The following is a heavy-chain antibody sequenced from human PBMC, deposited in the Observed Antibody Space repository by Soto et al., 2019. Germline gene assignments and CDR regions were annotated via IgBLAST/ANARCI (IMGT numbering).Heavy chain of an antibody. CDR2: ISASGDNA. Sequence: GGSLRLSCTASGFIFSSYAMSWVRQAPGKGLEWVSAISASGDNAYYADSVKGRFTISRDRSKSLYLQMKSLRAEDTAIYYCAKFFVAGTRGYFDSWGQGILLTVSS. CDR1: GFIFSSYA. CDR3: AKFFVAGTRGYFDS. V-gene: IGHV3-23*01. D-gene: IGHD6-19*01. J-gene: IGHJ4*02.